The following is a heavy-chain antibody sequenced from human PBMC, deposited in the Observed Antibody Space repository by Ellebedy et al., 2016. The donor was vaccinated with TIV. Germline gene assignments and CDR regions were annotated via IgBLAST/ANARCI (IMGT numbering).Heavy chain of an antibody. Sequence: GSLRLSXTVPGCSISSGDYYWSWIRQPPGKGLEWIGYIYYSGSTNYNPSLKSRVTISVDTSKNQFSLKLSSVTAADTAVYYCARVHPRWGYFDLWGRGTLVTVSS. CDR1: GCSISSGDYY. V-gene: IGHV4-61*08. D-gene: IGHD4-23*01. CDR2: IYYSGST. J-gene: IGHJ2*01. CDR3: ARVHPRWGYFDL.